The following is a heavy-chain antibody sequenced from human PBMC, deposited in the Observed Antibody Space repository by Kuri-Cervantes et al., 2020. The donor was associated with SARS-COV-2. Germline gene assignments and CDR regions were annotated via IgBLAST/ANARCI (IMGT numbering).Heavy chain of an antibody. Sequence: ASVKVSCKASGYTFTSYAMNWVRQAPGQGLEWMGWINTNTGNSTYAQGFTGRFVFSLDTSVSTAYLQISSLKAEDTAVYYCARDHKQLVRNYYYYMDVWGKGTTVTVSS. V-gene: IGHV7-4-1*02. CDR3: ARDHKQLVRNYYYYMDV. CDR2: INTNTGNS. D-gene: IGHD6-6*01. J-gene: IGHJ6*03. CDR1: GYTFTSYA.